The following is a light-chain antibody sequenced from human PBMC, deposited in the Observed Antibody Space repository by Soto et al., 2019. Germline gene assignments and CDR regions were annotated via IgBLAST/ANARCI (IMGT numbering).Light chain of an antibody. CDR3: HQYYSWPRGT. Sequence: EVMMTQTPGPLSVSPGAGATPSCTASQSVSLTFAWYQQKPGQPPRLLLYGASTRATGIPVRFRGSGSGTEFTLTISSLQSEDSAGYYCHQYYSWPRGTFGHGTKVEIK. J-gene: IGKJ3*01. CDR2: GAS. V-gene: IGKV3-15*01. CDR1: QSVSLT.